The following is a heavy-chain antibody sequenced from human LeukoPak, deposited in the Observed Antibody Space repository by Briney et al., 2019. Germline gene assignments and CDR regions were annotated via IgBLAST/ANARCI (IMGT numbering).Heavy chain of an antibody. CDR1: GYTFTDYY. Sequence: ASVKVSCKASGYTFTDYYMHWVRQAPGQGLEWMGWINPNSGGTNYAQKFQGRVTMTRDTSISTAYMELSRLRSDDTAVYYCARGRGRYRSGGSCYLYANWFDPWGQGTLVTVSS. V-gene: IGHV1-2*02. CDR3: ARGRGRYRSGGSCYLYANWFDP. J-gene: IGHJ5*02. D-gene: IGHD2-15*01. CDR2: INPNSGGT.